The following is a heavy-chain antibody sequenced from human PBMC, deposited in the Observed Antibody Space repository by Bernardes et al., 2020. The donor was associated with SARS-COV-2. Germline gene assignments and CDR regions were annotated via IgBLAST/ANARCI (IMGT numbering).Heavy chain of an antibody. CDR1: GFTFNTYG. V-gene: IGHV3-33*01. Sequence: SLRLSCVASGFTFNTYGMHWVRQAPGKGLEWIGFIWFDGNNKAYAESVKGRFSLSRDNSKNTVYLQMNSLRVDDTAVYYCAREGAVAGHFYYYFGMDVWGQGTTVTV. CDR3: AREGAVAGHFYYYFGMDV. J-gene: IGHJ6*02. D-gene: IGHD6-19*01. CDR2: IWFDGNNK.